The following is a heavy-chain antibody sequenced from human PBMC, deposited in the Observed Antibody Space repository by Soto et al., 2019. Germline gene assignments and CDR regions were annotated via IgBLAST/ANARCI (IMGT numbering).Heavy chain of an antibody. CDR1: GFTFSSYS. CDR2: ISSSSSTI. V-gene: IGHV3-48*02. Sequence: GGSVRLSCAASGFTFSSYSMNWVRQAPGKGLEWVSYISSSSSTIYYADSVKGRFTISRDNAKNSLYLQMNSLRDEDTAVYYCASKLERGLYYYYGMDVWGQGTTVTVSS. J-gene: IGHJ6*02. CDR3: ASKLERGLYYYYGMDV. D-gene: IGHD1-1*01.